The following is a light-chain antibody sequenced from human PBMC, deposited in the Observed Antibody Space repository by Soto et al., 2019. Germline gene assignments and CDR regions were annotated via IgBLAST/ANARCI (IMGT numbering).Light chain of an antibody. J-gene: IGLJ2*01. CDR3: ASWDDSVSGVL. CDR1: SSNIGSGT. V-gene: IGLV1-44*01. Sequence: QSVLTQPPSVSGTPGQRVTISCSGSSSNIGSGTVNWYHQVPGTAPKLLIFKTDQRASGVPDRFSASRSGTSASLAISGLQSEDEADYYCASWDDSVSGVLFGGGTKLTVL. CDR2: KTD.